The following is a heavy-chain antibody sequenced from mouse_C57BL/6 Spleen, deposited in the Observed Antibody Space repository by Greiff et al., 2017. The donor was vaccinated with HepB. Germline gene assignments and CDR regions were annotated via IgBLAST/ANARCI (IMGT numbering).Heavy chain of an antibody. J-gene: IGHJ2*01. CDR3: ASLYDYDD. CDR2: IDPSDSYT. CDR1: GYTFTSYW. V-gene: IGHV1-50*01. Sequence: QVQLQQPGAELVKPGASVKLSCKASGYTFTSYWMQWVKQRPGQGLEWIGEIDPSDSYTNYNQKFKGKATLTVDTSSSTAYMQLSSLTSEDSAVYYCASLYDYDDWGQGTTLTVSS. D-gene: IGHD2-4*01.